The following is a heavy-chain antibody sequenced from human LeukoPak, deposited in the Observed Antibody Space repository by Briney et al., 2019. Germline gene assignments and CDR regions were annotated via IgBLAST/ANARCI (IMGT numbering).Heavy chain of an antibody. CDR1: GYTFTSYD. CDR2: MNPNSGNT. CDR3: ARGQTRSSWFMGYYYYGMDV. V-gene: IGHV1-8*01. D-gene: IGHD6-13*01. J-gene: IGHJ6*02. Sequence: ASVKVSCKASGYTFTSYDINWVRQATGQGLEWMGWMNPNSGNTGYAQKFQGRVTMTRNTSISTAYMELSSLRSEDTAVYYCARGQTRSSWFMGYYYYGMDVWGQGTTVTFSS.